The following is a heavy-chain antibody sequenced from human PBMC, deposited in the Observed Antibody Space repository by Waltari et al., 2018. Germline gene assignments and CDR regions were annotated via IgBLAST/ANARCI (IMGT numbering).Heavy chain of an antibody. D-gene: IGHD3-3*01. Sequence: QVQLQESGPGLVKPSETLSLTCTVSGGSISRSYWSWIRQPPGKGLEWIGYIYYSGSTNYNPSLKSRVTISVDTSKNQFSLKLSSVTAADTAVYYCATTREELRFLEWHYAFDIWGQGTMVTVSS. CDR3: ATTREELRFLEWHYAFDI. V-gene: IGHV4-59*01. CDR2: IYYSGST. J-gene: IGHJ3*02. CDR1: GGSISRSY.